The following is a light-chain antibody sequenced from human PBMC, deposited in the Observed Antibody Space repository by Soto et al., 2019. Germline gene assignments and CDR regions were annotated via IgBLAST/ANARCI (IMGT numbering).Light chain of an antibody. CDR2: CNN. CDR3: AAWDDSLSGYVV. V-gene: IGLV1-47*02. CDR1: TSNIGSNY. J-gene: IGLJ2*01. Sequence: QSVLTQPPSASGTPGQRVTISCSGSTSNIGSNYVYWYQQIPGTAPKLLICCNNQRPSGVPDRFSISKSGTSASLAISGLRSGDEADYYCAAWDDSLSGYVVFGGGTKVTVL.